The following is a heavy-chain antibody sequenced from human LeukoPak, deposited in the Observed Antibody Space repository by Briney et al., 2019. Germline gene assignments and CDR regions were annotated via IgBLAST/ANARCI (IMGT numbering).Heavy chain of an antibody. J-gene: IGHJ4*02. D-gene: IGHD3-3*02. CDR2: IYYSGSSS. V-gene: IGHV4-39*01. Sequence: PSETLSLTCTVSGGSISSSSYYWGWIRQPPGKGLEWIGSIYYSGSSSYYNPSLKSRVTISVDTSKNQFSLKLSSVTAADTAVYYCARSASPTFYDYWGQGTLVTVSS. CDR1: GGSISSSSYY. CDR3: ARSASPTFYDY.